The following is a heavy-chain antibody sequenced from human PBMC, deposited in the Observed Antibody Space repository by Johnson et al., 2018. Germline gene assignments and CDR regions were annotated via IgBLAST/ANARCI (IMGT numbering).Heavy chain of an antibody. D-gene: IGHD2-21*01. J-gene: IGHJ3*02. CDR1: GFTFSRYD. V-gene: IGHV3-13*05. CDR3: AGVRVSCLFDALDI. Sequence: VQLQESGGGLVQPGGSLRLSCAASGFTFSRYDMHWVRQATGKGLEWVSAIGTAGDPYYPGSVKGRFTISKENAKNSLYLQMNSLRAGGPAVSYWAGVRVSCLFDALDIWGQGTMVTVSS. CDR2: IGTAGDP.